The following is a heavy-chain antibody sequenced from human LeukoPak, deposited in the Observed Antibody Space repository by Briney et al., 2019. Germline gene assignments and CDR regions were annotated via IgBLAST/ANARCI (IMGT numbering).Heavy chain of an antibody. D-gene: IGHD4-17*01. CDR3: ARGDVLAVTTYYYYGMDV. CDR2: ISAYNGNT. J-gene: IGHJ6*02. Sequence: ASVKVSCKASGYTFTSYGISWGRQAPGQGLEWMGWISAYNGNTNYAQKLQGRVTMTTDTSTSTAYMELRSLRSDDTAVYYCARGDVLAVTTYYYYGMDVWGQGTTVTVSS. CDR1: GYTFTSYG. V-gene: IGHV1-18*01.